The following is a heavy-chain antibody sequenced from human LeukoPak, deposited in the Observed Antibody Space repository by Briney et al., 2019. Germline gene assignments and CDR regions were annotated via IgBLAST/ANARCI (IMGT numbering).Heavy chain of an antibody. J-gene: IGHJ4*02. CDR3: AKVFRKDGDFHLFDY. D-gene: IGHD4-17*01. Sequence: GGSLRLSCAASGFTFSSYAMSWVRQAPGKGLEWVSAISGSGGDTYYADSVKGRFTISRDNSKNTLYLQMNSLRAEVTAVYYCAKVFRKDGDFHLFDYWGQRTLVTVSS. V-gene: IGHV3-23*01. CDR1: GFTFSSYA. CDR2: ISGSGGDT.